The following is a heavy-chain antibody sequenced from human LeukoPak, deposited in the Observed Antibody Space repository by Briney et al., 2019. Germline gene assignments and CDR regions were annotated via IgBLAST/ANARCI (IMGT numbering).Heavy chain of an antibody. Sequence: GGSLRLSCAASGFTFSNYEMNWVRQAPGKGLEWVSYISSSGGTIHYADSVKGRFSISRENVENSLYLQMNSLRAEDTAVYYCVRPTGYWGQGTLVTVSS. CDR3: VRPTGY. D-gene: IGHD4-17*01. V-gene: IGHV3-48*03. J-gene: IGHJ4*02. CDR1: GFTFSNYE. CDR2: ISSSGGTI.